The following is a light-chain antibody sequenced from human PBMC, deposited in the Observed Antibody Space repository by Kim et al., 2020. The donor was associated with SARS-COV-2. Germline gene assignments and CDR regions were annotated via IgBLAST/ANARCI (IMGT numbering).Light chain of an antibody. CDR1: KILGHTYENHN. V-gene: IGKV2-30*02. Sequence: AAHSRKYTKILGHTYENHNLNWFLQRPSQSPSHLIYKVSNRDSWVPDRFSGSGSDTDFTLKISTVEAEDVGVYYCMQAKHRPPCTFGQGTKVDIK. CDR2: KVS. CDR3: MQAKHRPPCT. J-gene: IGKJ1*01.